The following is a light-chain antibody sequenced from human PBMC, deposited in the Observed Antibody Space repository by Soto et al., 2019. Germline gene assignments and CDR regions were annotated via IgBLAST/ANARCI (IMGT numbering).Light chain of an antibody. J-gene: IGKJ2*02. V-gene: IGKV3-20*01. CDR1: QNVTSSY. CDR2: AAS. Sequence: EIVLTQSPATLSLSPGERATLSCTASQNVTSSYLAWYQQKPGQAPRLLIYAASSRATGIPDRFSGSGSGTDFTLTISRLKPEDFAVYYCQQYGSSPRTFGEGTKLEIK. CDR3: QQYGSSPRT.